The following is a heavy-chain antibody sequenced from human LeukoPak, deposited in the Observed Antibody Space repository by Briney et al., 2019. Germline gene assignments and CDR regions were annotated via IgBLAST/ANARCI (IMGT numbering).Heavy chain of an antibody. D-gene: IGHD1/OR15-1a*01. CDR1: GGFLSTYY. CDR2: IYYSGST. V-gene: IGHV4-59*08. CDR3: ARLNNNGGTYFDY. J-gene: IGHJ4*02. Sequence: PSETLSLTCTVSGGFLSTYYWTWIRQPPGKGLEGIGYIYYSGSTDYNPSLKSRVTISVDSSKSQCSLKLSSVTAADTAVYYCARLNNNGGTYFDYWGQGTLVTVSS.